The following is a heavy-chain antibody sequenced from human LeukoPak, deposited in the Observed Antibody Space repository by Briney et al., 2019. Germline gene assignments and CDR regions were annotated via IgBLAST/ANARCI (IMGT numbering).Heavy chain of an antibody. CDR1: GFTFSSYA. J-gene: IGHJ4*02. CDR2: ISGSGVST. D-gene: IGHD3-10*01. Sequence: TGGSLRLSCAASGFTFSSYAMNWVRQAPGKGLEWVSVISGSGVSTYYADSVKGRVTISRDNSKNTLYLQMNSLRAEDTAVYYCANRFEFYYGSGIGDYFDYWGQGTLVTVSS. CDR3: ANRFEFYYGSGIGDYFDY. V-gene: IGHV3-23*01.